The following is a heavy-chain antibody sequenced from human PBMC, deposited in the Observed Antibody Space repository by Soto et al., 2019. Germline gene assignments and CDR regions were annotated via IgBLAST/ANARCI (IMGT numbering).Heavy chain of an antibody. CDR2: IWYDGSKE. Sequence: QVQLVESGGGVVQSGGSLRLSCAASGFSFRTYGFHWVRQAPGKGLEWVAVIWYDGSKEYYADSVKGRFTISKDDSKNTIFLQINSLRAEDTAVYYCTRDGYSDFRAIDCWGQGALVTVSS. CDR3: TRDGYSDFRAIDC. J-gene: IGHJ4*02. V-gene: IGHV3-33*01. D-gene: IGHD5-18*01. CDR1: GFSFRTYG.